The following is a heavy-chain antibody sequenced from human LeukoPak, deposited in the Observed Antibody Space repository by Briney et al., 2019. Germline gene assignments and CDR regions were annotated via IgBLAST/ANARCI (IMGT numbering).Heavy chain of an antibody. CDR2: ISYDGSNK. D-gene: IGHD4-17*01. CDR1: GFTFSSYG. CDR3: AKNKKDYGYYYYYGMDV. J-gene: IGHJ6*02. Sequence: PGGSLRLSCAASGFTFSSYGMHWVRQAPGKGLEWVAVISYDGSNKYYADSVKGRFTISRDNSKNTLYLQMNSLRAEDTAVYYCAKNKKDYGYYYYYGMDVWGHGTMVTVSS. V-gene: IGHV3-30*18.